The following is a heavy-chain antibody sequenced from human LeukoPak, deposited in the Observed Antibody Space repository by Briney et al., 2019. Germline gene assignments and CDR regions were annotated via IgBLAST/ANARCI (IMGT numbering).Heavy chain of an antibody. J-gene: IGHJ5*02. V-gene: IGHV4-59*01. D-gene: IGHD6-6*01. Sequence: PSETLSLTCTVSGGSISSYYWTWIRQPPGKGLEWIGYIFYSGNTNYNPSLKSRLIMSVDTSKNQFSLKLNSVTAADTAVYYCVRVVTDYSSSSSWFDPWGQGILVTVSS. CDR3: VRVVTDYSSSSSWFDP. CDR1: GGSISSYY. CDR2: IFYSGNT.